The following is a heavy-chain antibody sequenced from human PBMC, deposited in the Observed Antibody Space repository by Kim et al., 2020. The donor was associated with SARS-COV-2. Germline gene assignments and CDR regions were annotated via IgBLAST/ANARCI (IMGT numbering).Heavy chain of an antibody. CDR1: GFTFSSYG. CDR2: IWYDGSNK. CDR3: ARDIGGVINHLIRGPGFSDY. Sequence: GGSLRLSCAASGFTFSSYGMHWVRQAPGKGLEWVAVIWYDGSNKYYSDSVKGRFTISRDNSKNTLYLQMNSLRAEDTAVYYCARDIGGVINHLIRGPGFSDYWGQGTLVTVSS. V-gene: IGHV3-33*08. D-gene: IGHD3-16*02. J-gene: IGHJ4*02.